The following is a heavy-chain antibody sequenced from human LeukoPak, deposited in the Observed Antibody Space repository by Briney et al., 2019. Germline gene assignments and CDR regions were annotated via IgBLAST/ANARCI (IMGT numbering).Heavy chain of an antibody. CDR1: GFTVSSNY. V-gene: IGHV3-66*02. Sequence: GGSLRLSCAASGFTVSSNYMSWVRKAPGKGLEWVSVIYSGGSIYYADSVKGRFTISRDNSKNTLYLQMNSLRAEDTAVYYCARGPLSYYGSGSNGMDVWGQGTTVTVSS. J-gene: IGHJ6*02. CDR3: ARGPLSYYGSGSNGMDV. CDR2: IYSGGSI. D-gene: IGHD3-10*01.